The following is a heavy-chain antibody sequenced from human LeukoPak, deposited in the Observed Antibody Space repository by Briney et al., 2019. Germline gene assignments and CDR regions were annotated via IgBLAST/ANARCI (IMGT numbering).Heavy chain of an antibody. CDR1: GFTFSSYA. Sequence: GGSLRLSCAAPGFTFSSYAMHWVRQAPGKGLEWVAVISYDGSNKYYADSVKGRFTISRDNSKNTLYLQMNSLRAEDTAVYYCARGGDIVVVPAALIGWFDPWGQGTLVTVSS. CDR2: ISYDGSNK. CDR3: ARGGDIVVVPAALIGWFDP. J-gene: IGHJ5*02. D-gene: IGHD2-2*01. V-gene: IGHV3-30*04.